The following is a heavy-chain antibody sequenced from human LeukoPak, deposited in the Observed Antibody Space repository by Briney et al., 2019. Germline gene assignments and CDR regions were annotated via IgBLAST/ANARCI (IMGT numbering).Heavy chain of an antibody. CDR2: IFGSGGSP. Sequence: GGSLRLSCEASGFTFGSLAMYWVRQAPGKGLEWIAGIFGSGGSPHYADSVKGRFTISRDNFQNTVYLQINSLRAEDTAVYYCGKPTAGYGGAKKPVWLVDYWGPGTRVPV. CDR3: GKPTAGYGGAKKPVWLVDY. D-gene: IGHD3-16*01. CDR1: GFTFGSLA. J-gene: IGHJ4*02. V-gene: IGHV3-23*01.